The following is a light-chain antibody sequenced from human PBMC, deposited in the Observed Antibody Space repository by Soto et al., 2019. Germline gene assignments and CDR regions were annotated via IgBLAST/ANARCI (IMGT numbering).Light chain of an antibody. Sequence: QSVLTQPPSVSGAPGQRVTISCTGSSSNIGAGYDVHWYQQLPGTAPKLLIYGNSNRPSGVPDRFSGSKSGTSASLAITGLHAADEADYYCQSSDSSLSGVVFGGGTKLTVL. CDR1: SSNIGAGYD. J-gene: IGLJ2*01. V-gene: IGLV1-40*01. CDR3: QSSDSSLSGVV. CDR2: GNS.